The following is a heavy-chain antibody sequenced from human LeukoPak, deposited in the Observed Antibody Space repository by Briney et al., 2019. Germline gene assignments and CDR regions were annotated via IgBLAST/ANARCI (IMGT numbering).Heavy chain of an antibody. CDR1: GGTFSSYA. D-gene: IGHD4-23*01. V-gene: IGHV1-69*05. CDR3: TRDWGSDYGGNRPFDY. J-gene: IGHJ4*02. CDR2: IIPIFGTA. Sequence: SVKVSCKASGGTFSSYAISWVRQAPGQGLEWMGGIIPIFGTANYAQKVQGRVTITTDESTSTAYMELSSLRSEDTAVYYCTRDWGSDYGGNRPFDYWGQGTLVTVSS.